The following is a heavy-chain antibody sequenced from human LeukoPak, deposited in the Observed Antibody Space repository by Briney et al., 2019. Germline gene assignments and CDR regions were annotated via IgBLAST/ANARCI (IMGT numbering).Heavy chain of an antibody. J-gene: IGHJ6*03. V-gene: IGHV1-69*06. Sequence: GASVKVSCKASGGTFSTFGISWVRQAPGQGLEWMGGIIPMSGTVNNAQKFQGRVTITADKSTGTAYMELSSLRSEDTAVYYCARGYYDSSGYYYYMDVWGKGTTVTVSS. D-gene: IGHD3-22*01. CDR3: ARGYYDSSGYYYYMDV. CDR2: IIPMSGTV. CDR1: GGTFSTFG.